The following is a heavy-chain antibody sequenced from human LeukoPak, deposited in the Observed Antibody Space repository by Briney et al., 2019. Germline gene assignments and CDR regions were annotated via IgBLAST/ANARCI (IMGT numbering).Heavy chain of an antibody. V-gene: IGHV3-23*01. CDR1: GFTFSSYA. D-gene: IGHD2-21*02. J-gene: IGHJ3*02. CDR2: ISGSGGST. CDR3: AKACGGDCYSNAFDI. Sequence: GGSLRLSCAASGFTFSSYAMSWVRQAPGKGLEWVSAISGSGGSTYYADSVKGRFTISRDNSKNTLYLQMNSLRAGDTAVYYCAKACGGDCYSNAFDIWGQGTMVTVSS.